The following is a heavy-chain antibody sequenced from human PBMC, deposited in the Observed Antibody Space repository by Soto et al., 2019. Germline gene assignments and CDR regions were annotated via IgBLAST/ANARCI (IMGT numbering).Heavy chain of an antibody. J-gene: IGHJ5*01. V-gene: IGHV3-20*04. Sequence: EVQLVESGGGVVRPGGSLRLACAVSGFSLDEYGMSWVRQAPGKGLEWVSGMHRNGGSTGYADSVKGRFTISRDDAKNSLFLQKISLRAEDTAFYYCARDHRWGYEYGDYGDSWGHGTLVTVSS. D-gene: IGHD4-17*01. CDR2: MHRNGGST. CDR3: ARDHRWGYEYGDYGDS. CDR1: GFSLDEYG.